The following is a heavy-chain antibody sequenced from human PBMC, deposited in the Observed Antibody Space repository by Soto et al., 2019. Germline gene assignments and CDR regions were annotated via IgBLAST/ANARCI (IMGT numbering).Heavy chain of an antibody. D-gene: IGHD3-22*01. V-gene: IGHV3-66*04. CDR3: ARPTYYHDRRRPPGY. CDR2: IYSGGST. Sequence: GGSLRLSCAASGFTVSSNYMSWFRQAPGKGLEWVSVIYSGGSTTYADSVKGRFTISRDNAKNTLYLQMNSLRVEDTAVYYCARPTYYHDRRRPPGYRGQAPLVTVSS. J-gene: IGHJ4*02. CDR1: GFTVSSNY.